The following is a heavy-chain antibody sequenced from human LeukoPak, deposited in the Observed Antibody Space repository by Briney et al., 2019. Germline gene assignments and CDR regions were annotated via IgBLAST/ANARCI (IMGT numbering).Heavy chain of an antibody. V-gene: IGHV3-21*01. D-gene: IGHD3-22*01. CDR1: GFTFSSYS. CDR3: ARDSTYYYDSSGYPPDY. J-gene: IGHJ4*02. CDR2: ISSSSSYI. Sequence: GGSLRLSCAASGFTFSSYSMNWVRQAPGKGLEWVSSISSSSSYIYYADSVKGRFTISRDNAKNSLYLQMNSLRADDTAVYYCARDSTYYYDSSGYPPDYWGQGTLVTVSS.